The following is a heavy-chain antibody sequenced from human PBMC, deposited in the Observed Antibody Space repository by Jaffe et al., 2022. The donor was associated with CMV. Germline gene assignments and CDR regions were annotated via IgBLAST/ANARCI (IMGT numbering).Heavy chain of an antibody. CDR3: ARGGWYFDL. J-gene: IGHJ2*01. D-gene: IGHD1-26*01. V-gene: IGHV4-59*01. CDR1: GGSMSSYY. Sequence: QVQLQESGPGLVKSSETLSLICTVSGGSMSSYYWSWIRQPPGKGLEWIGFIYYDGGTSHNPSLKSRVTLSVDTSKNQFSLNLSSVTAADTAVYYCARGGWYFDLWGRGTLVTVSS. CDR2: IYYDGGT.